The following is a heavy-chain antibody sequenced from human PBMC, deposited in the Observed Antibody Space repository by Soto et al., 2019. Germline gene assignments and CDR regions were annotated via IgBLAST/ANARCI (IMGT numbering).Heavy chain of an antibody. V-gene: IGHV3-33*01. CDR1: GFIFRNYG. CDR2: IWFDGSNK. J-gene: IGHJ4*02. CDR3: TRANTSPFDF. Sequence: PGGSLRLSCGASGFIFRNYGMHWIRQAPGKGLERLAIIWFDGSNKWYADSVKGRFIISRDDSKNMVYLQMNSLRVDDTAIYYCTRANTSPFDFWGRGTLVTVS.